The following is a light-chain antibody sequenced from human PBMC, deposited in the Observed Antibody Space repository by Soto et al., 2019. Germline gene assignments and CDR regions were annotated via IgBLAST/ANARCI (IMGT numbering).Light chain of an antibody. J-gene: IGLJ2*01. CDR1: NSDVGGYNY. V-gene: IGLV2-14*01. Sequence: HSALTQPASVSGSPGQSITISCTGTNSDVGGYNYVSWYQQHPGKAPKLMIYEVTNRPSGVSDRFSGSKSGNTASLTISGLQAEDEADYYCISYTSSVPLVFGGGTKLTVL. CDR2: EVT. CDR3: ISYTSSVPLV.